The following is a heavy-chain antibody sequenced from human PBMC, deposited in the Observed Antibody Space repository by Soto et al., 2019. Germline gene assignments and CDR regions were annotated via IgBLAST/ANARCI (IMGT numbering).Heavy chain of an antibody. V-gene: IGHV1-69*06. CDR2: IIPVFGTA. D-gene: IGHD6-13*01. CDR1: GGTFSSYF. J-gene: IGHJ6*02. Sequence: QVQLVQSGAEVKKAGSSVKVSCKVSGGTFSSYFINWVRQAPGQGLEWVGGIIPVFGTASYAEKFQGRVTITADKSTSTAYLELSSLRPDDTAVYYCARETPSAAAAYYYYGLDVWGHGTTVTVPS. CDR3: ARETPSAAAAYYYYGLDV.